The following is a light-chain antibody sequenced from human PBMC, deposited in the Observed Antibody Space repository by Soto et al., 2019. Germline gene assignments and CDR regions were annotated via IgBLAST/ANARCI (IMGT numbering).Light chain of an antibody. V-gene: IGLV4-69*01. J-gene: IGLJ3*02. CDR2: LNSGGSH. Sequence: QPVLTQSPSASASLGASVTVTCTLSSGHSSNAVAWHQQQPEKGPRYLMRLNSGGSHSKGDGIPDRFTGSSSGADRYLTISSLQSEDEADYYCQTWGTGIVVFGGGTKVTVL. CDR3: QTWGTGIVV. CDR1: SGHSSNA.